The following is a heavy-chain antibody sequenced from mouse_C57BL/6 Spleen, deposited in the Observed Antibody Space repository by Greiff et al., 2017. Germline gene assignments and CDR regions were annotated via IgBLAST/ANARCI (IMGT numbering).Heavy chain of an antibody. CDR1: GYTFTSYW. CDR3: ASGNRGTYFDV. D-gene: IGHD2-1*01. CDR2: IDPSDSET. J-gene: IGHJ1*03. Sequence: QVQLQQPGAGLVRPGSSVKLSCKASGYTFTSYWMHWVKQRPIQGLEWIGNIDPSDSETHYNQKFKDKATLTVDKSSSTAYMQLSSLTSEDSAVYYCASGNRGTYFDVWGTGTTVTVSS. V-gene: IGHV1-52*01.